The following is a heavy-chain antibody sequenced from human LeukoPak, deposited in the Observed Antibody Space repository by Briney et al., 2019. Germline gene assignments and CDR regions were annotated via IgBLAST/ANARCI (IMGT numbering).Heavy chain of an antibody. Sequence: PSETLSLTCIVSGASISSSNYYWGWIRHPPGKGLEWIGSIYYRGSTYYNPSLKSRVTIFVETSKNQFSLKLSSVTAADTAVYYCARHIRGSWFYFDYWGLGTLVTVSS. CDR2: IYYRGST. J-gene: IGHJ4*01. D-gene: IGHD6-13*01. CDR1: GASISSSNYY. V-gene: IGHV4-39*01. CDR3: ARHIRGSWFYFDY.